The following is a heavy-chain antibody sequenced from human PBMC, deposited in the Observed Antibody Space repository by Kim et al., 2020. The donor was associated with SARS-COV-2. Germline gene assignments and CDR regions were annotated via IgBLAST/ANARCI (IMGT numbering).Heavy chain of an antibody. CDR1: GFTFGDYW. D-gene: IGHD3-3*01. J-gene: IGHJ6*01. V-gene: IGHV3-7*01. Sequence: GGSLRLSCAVSGFTFGDYWMTWVRQAPGRGLEWVADLKKSGDEKHYAESVEGRFIISRDNVKNTLFLQMNSLRVEDSAVYYCAREYFALWSGRPICNYY. CDR2: LKKSGDEK. CDR3: AREYFALWSGRPICNYY.